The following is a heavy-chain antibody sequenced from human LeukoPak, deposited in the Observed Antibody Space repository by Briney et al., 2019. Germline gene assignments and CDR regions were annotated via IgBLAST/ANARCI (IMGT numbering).Heavy chain of an antibody. CDR1: GGSISSYY. V-gene: IGHV4-59*08. D-gene: IGHD4-17*01. J-gene: IGHJ5*02. Sequence: SETLSLTCTVSGGSISSYYWSWIRQPPGKGLEWTGYIYYSGSTNYNPSLKSRVTISVDTSKNQFSLKLSSVTAADTAVYYCARREDYGDNGWFDPWGQGTLVTVSS. CDR2: IYYSGST. CDR3: ARREDYGDNGWFDP.